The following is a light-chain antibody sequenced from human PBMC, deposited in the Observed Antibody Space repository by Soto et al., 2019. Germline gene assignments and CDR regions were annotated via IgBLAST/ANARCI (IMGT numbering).Light chain of an antibody. J-gene: IGLJ2*01. CDR3: QVWNDSGDHAI. V-gene: IGLV3-21*04. CDR1: NIGSKS. Sequence: SYELTQSPSISVATGRTARLTCGGDNIGSKSVHWYQQKPGQAPVLVIYYDKDRPSGIPDRFSGSNSGNTATLTISRVEVGDEAYYYCQVWNDSGDHAIFGGGTKLTV. CDR2: YDK.